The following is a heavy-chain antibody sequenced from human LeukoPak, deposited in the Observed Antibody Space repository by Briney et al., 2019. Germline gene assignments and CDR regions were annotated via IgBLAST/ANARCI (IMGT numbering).Heavy chain of an antibody. CDR2: ISRSGRNI. D-gene: IGHD1-26*01. CDR1: GFDFSDYT. V-gene: IGHV3-21*01. CDR3: ASRVAATTWDY. J-gene: IGHJ4*02. Sequence: GGSLRLSCAGAGFDFSDYTMNWVRQSPERGLEWVSSISRSGRNIYYADSVKGRFTMSRDNAENSFYLQMNGLRGDDTAVYYCASRVAATTWDYWGQGTLVTVST.